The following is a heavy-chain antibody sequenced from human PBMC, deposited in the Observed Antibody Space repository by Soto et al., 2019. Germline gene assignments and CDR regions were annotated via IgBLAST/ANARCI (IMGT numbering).Heavy chain of an antibody. D-gene: IGHD5-18*01. CDR3: ASGKNTAMVTSRWDYDYYCGMDV. J-gene: IGHJ6*02. Sequence: QVQLVQSGAEVKKPGASVKVSCKASGYTFTSYDINWVRQATGQGLEWMGWMNPNSGNTGYAQKCQGRVTMTRNTSRSTAYIELSSLRAEDTAVDYCASGKNTAMVTSRWDYDYYCGMDVWGQGTTVTVSS. CDR2: MNPNSGNT. V-gene: IGHV1-8*01. CDR1: GYTFTSYD.